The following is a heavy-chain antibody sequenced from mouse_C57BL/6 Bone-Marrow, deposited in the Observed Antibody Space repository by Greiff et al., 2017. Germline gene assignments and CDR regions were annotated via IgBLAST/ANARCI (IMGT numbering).Heavy chain of an antibody. J-gene: IGHJ4*01. CDR2: IDPSDSYT. CDR1: GYTFTSYW. D-gene: IGHD2-5*01. V-gene: IGHV1-69*01. Sequence: QVQLQQPGAELVMPGASVKLSCKASGYTFTSYWMHWVKQMPGQGLEWIGEIDPSDSYTNYNQKFQGKSPLTVDKSSSTAYMQLSSLTSEDSAVXYGARSGYSNYVYYYGFDYWGQGTSVTVSS. CDR3: ARSGYSNYVYYYGFDY.